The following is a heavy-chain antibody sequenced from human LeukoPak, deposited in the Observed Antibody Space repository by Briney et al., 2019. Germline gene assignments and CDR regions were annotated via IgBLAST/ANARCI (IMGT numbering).Heavy chain of an antibody. D-gene: IGHD6-19*01. CDR1: GGSFGGYY. Sequence: SETLSLTCAVYGGSFGGYYWSWIRQPPGKGLEWIGEINHSGSTNYNPSLKSRVTISVDTSKNQFSLKLSSVTAADTAVYYCARDGAVAGTGGGLYWGQGTLVTVSS. CDR3: ARDGAVAGTGGGLY. V-gene: IGHV4-34*01. CDR2: INHSGST. J-gene: IGHJ4*02.